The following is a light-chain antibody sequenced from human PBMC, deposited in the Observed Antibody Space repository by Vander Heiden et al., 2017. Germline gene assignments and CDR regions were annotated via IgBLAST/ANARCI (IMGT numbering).Light chain of an antibody. CDR3: AAWDDSLSGWV. Sequence: QSVLTQPPSASGTPGQRVTLSCSGSSSNIGSNYVYWYQQLPGTAPKLLISSNNQRPSGVPDRFSGSKSGTSASLAISGLRSEDEADYYCAAWDDSLSGWVFGGGTNLTVL. V-gene: IGLV1-47*02. CDR1: SSNIGSNY. J-gene: IGLJ3*02. CDR2: SNN.